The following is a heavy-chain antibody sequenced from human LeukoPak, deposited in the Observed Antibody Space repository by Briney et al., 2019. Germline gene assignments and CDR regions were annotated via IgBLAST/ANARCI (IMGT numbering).Heavy chain of an antibody. CDR3: ARGGIYYYDSSGYYSPFDP. D-gene: IGHD3-22*01. CDR2: MNPNSGNT. Sequence: GASVKVSCKASGYTFTSYDINWVRQATGQGLEWMGWMNPNSGNTGYAQKFQGRVTMTRNTSISTAYMELSSLRSEDTAVYYCARGGIYYYDSSGYYSPFDPWGQGTLVTVSS. V-gene: IGHV1-8*01. J-gene: IGHJ5*02. CDR1: GYTFTSYD.